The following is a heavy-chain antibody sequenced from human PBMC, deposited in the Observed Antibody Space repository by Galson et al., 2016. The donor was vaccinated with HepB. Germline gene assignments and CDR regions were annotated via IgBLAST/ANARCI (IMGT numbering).Heavy chain of an antibody. V-gene: IGHV3-21*01. CDR1: GFTFSSHR. CDR3: ARDPRVGYSSSWFYFDA. J-gene: IGHJ4*02. D-gene: IGHD6-13*01. Sequence: SLRLSCAASGFTFSSHRMNWVRQAPGKGLEWVSSISGRGTYMYYADSVRGRFTISRDNAKNSLYLQMNSLRADDTAVYYCARDPRVGYSSSWFYFDAWGQGSLVTVSS. CDR2: ISGRGTYM.